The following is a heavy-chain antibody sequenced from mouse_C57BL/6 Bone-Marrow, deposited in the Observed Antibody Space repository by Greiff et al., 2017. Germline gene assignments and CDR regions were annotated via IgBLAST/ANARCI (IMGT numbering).Heavy chain of an antibody. CDR3: ARIIYYYGSSWYCDV. CDR1: GYTFTSYG. J-gene: IGHJ1*03. CDR2: IYPRSGNT. D-gene: IGHD1-1*01. V-gene: IGHV1-81*01. Sequence: QVQLKESGAELARPGASVKLSCKASGYTFTSYGISWVKQRTGQGLEWIGEIYPRSGNTYYNEKFKGKATLTADKSSSTAYMELRSLTSEDSAVYFCARIIYYYGSSWYCDVRGTGTTVTVSS.